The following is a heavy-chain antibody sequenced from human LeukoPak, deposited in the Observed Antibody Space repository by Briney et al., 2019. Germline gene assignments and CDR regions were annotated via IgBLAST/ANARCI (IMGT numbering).Heavy chain of an antibody. D-gene: IGHD2-2*01. CDR2: IIPIFGTA. CDR3: ASLSNAQYAFDI. V-gene: IGHV1-69*05. J-gene: IGHJ3*02. CDR1: GGTFSSYA. Sequence: SVKVSCKASGGTFSSYAISWVRQAPGQGLEWMGRIIPIFGTANYAQKFQGRVTITTDESTSTAHMELSSLRSEDTAVYYCASLSNAQYAFDIWGQGTMVTVSS.